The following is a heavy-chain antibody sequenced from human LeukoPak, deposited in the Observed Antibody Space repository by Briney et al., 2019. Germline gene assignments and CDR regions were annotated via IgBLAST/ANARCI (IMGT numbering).Heavy chain of an antibody. CDR2: INPSGGST. CDR3: ARVVKGANWYFDL. V-gene: IGHV1-46*01. D-gene: IGHD4-23*01. J-gene: IGHJ2*01. CDR1: GYTFTSYY. Sequence: GASVTVSFTASGYTFTSYYMHWVRQAPGQGLEWMGIINPSGGSTSYAQKFQGRVTMTRDTSTSTVYMELSSLRSEDTAVYYCARVVKGANWYFDLWGRGTLVTVSS.